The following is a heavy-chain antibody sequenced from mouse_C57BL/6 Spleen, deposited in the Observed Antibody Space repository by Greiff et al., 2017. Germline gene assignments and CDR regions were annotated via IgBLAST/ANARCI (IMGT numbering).Heavy chain of an antibody. J-gene: IGHJ1*03. CDR3: AKGPRRGSSYEWYFDV. V-gene: IGHV5-15*01. CDR1: GFTFSDYG. CDR2: ISNLAYSI. D-gene: IGHD1-1*01. Sequence: EVQLMESGGGLVQPGGSLKLSCAASGFTFSDYGMAWVRQAPRKGLEWVAFISNLAYSIYYADTVTGRFTISRENANNTLYLEMSSLRSEYTAMYSCAKGPRRGSSYEWYFDVWGTGTTVTVSS.